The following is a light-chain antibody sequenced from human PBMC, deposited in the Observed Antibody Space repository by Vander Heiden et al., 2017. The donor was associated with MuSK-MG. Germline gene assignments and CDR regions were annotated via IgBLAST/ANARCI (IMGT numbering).Light chain of an antibody. CDR1: QSISRW. CDR3: QQFRA. Sequence: DIQMTQSPSTLSASVGDRVTITCRASQSISRWLAGYQQKPGKAPKLLIYKTSSLESGVPSRFSGSGSGTEFTLTISSLQPDDFATYYCQQFRAFGQGTKVEIK. J-gene: IGKJ1*01. V-gene: IGKV1-5*03. CDR2: KTS.